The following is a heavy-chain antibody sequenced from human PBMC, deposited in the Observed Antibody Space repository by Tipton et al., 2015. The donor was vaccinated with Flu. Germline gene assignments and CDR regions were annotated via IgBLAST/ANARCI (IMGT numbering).Heavy chain of an antibody. CDR3: ASFIAARPHYYYYGMDV. CDR2: MNPNSGNT. V-gene: IGHV1-8*01. CDR1: GYTFTSYD. J-gene: IGHJ6*02. Sequence: VQLVQSGAEVKKPGASVKVSCKASGYTFTSYDINWVRQATGQGLEWMGWMNPNSGNTGYAQKFQGRVTMTRNTSISTAYMELSSLRSEDTAVYYCASFIAARPHYYYYGMDVWGQGTTVTVSS. D-gene: IGHD6-6*01.